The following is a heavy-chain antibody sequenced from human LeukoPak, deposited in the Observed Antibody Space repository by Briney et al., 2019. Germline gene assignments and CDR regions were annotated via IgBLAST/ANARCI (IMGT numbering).Heavy chain of an antibody. CDR1: GFTFSSKW. D-gene: IGHD1-26*01. Sequence: GGSLRLSCAASGFTFSSKWMSWVRQAPGKGLEWVANIKYDGSEKYYVDSVKGRFTISRDNAKNSLYLQMNSLRAEDTAVYYCARGCGSLSLGYWGQGTLVTVSS. V-gene: IGHV3-7*01. J-gene: IGHJ4*02. CDR2: IKYDGSEK. CDR3: ARGCGSLSLGY.